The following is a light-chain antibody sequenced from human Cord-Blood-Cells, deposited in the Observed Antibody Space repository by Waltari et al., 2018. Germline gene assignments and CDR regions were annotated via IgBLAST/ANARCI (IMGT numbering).Light chain of an antibody. CDR1: SSDVGVYNY. V-gene: IGLV2-14*01. CDR3: SSYTSSSTLV. Sequence: QSALPQPASVSGSPGQSITISCTGTSSDVGVYNYVSWYQQHPGKAPKLMIYEVSKRPSGVSNRFSGAKSGNTASLTIAGLQAEDEADYYCSSYTSSSTLVFGGGTKLTVL. J-gene: IGLJ2*01. CDR2: EVS.